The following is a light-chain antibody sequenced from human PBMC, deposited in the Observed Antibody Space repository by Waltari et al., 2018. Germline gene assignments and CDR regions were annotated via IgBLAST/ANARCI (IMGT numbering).Light chain of an antibody. CDR2: TVS. Sequence: DVVLTQSPLSLPVTLGQPASISCRSSHSLLHSNGNTYLIWFQQRPGQSPRRLIYTVSNRDSGVPDRFSGSGSGTDFTLKISRVEAEDVGVYYCMQGTHWPRTFGQGTKVEIK. CDR1: HSLLHSNGNTY. J-gene: IGKJ1*01. CDR3: MQGTHWPRT. V-gene: IGKV2-30*02.